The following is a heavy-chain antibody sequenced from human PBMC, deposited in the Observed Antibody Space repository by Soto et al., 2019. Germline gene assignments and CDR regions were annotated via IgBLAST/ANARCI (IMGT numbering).Heavy chain of an antibody. CDR2: IYWDDDT. CDR3: AHCGPEGSFDS. Sequence: QITLKESGPPLVRPTQTLTLTRTFSGFSLSATGAGVAWIRQPPGKALAWLALIYWDDDTFYSQSLKTRLTITKDTSKNQVVLTMTNLDPVDTATYYCAHCGPEGSFDSWGQGTLVTVSS. CDR1: GFSLSATGAG. V-gene: IGHV2-5*02. J-gene: IGHJ4*02.